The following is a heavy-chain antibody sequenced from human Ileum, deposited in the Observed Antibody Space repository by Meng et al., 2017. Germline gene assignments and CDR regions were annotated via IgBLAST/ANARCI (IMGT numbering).Heavy chain of an antibody. Sequence: QVQLQESGPGLGKPSETRSRTCTVSGASIRAEYWSWIRQPPGKGLECIGYIVYNGDINYNPSLKSRVTISLDTSKSQISLKLTSVTAADTAVYYCARTARVFDPWGQGTLVTVSS. CDR3: ARTARVFDP. CDR1: GASIRAEY. V-gene: IGHV4-59*01. CDR2: IVYNGDI. J-gene: IGHJ5*02.